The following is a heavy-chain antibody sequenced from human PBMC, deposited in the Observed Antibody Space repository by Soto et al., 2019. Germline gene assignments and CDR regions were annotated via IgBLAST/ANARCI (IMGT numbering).Heavy chain of an antibody. CDR3: ARPYSGYGDY. CDR1: GGSITSYY. V-gene: IGHV4-59*08. J-gene: IGHJ4*02. D-gene: IGHD5-12*01. Sequence: PSGTLSLTCTVSGGSITSYYWSWIRQPPGKGLEWIGYIYFSGIANYNPSLTSRVTISVDTSKNQFSLKLSSVTAADTAVHYFARPYSGYGDYWGQGTMVTFSS. CDR2: IYFSGIA.